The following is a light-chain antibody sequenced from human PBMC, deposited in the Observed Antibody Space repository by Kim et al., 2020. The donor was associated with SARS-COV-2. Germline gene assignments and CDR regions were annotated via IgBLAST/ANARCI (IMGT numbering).Light chain of an antibody. CDR2: AAS. J-gene: IGKJ4*01. CDR1: QSISSY. Sequence: DIQMTQSPSSLSASVGDRVTITCRASQSISSYLNWYQQKPGKAPKLLIYAASSLQSGVPSRFSGSGSGTDFTLTISSLQPEDFATYYCQQSYSTPLPFSGGTKVDIK. V-gene: IGKV1-39*01. CDR3: QQSYSTPLP.